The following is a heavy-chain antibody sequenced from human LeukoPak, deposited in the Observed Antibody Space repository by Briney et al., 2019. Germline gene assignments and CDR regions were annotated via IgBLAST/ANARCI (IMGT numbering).Heavy chain of an antibody. V-gene: IGHV3-23*01. Sequence: GGSLRLSCAASGFTFSSHGMSWVRQAPGKGLEWVSAISGSGGSTYYADSVKGRFTISRDNSKNTLYLQMNSLRAEDTAVYYCAKCILTGYYKGYMDVWGKGTTVTVSS. CDR2: ISGSGGST. J-gene: IGHJ6*03. D-gene: IGHD3-9*01. CDR3: AKCILTGYYKGYMDV. CDR1: GFTFSSHG.